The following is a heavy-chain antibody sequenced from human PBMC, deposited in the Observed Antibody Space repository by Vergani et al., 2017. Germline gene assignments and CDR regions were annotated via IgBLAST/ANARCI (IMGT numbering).Heavy chain of an antibody. Sequence: QVQVVQSGAEVKKSGASVKVSCKTSEYTFSNYYMHWVRQAPGQGLEWMGIINPSGGHTNYAQKFQGRVTMTRDTSTSTVYMELSSLRSEDTAIYYCARGDYGMVTGYRYWGQGTLVTVSA. CDR1: EYTFSNYY. J-gene: IGHJ4*02. D-gene: IGHD3-9*01. CDR3: ARGDYGMVTGYRY. V-gene: IGHV1-46*03. CDR2: INPSGGHT.